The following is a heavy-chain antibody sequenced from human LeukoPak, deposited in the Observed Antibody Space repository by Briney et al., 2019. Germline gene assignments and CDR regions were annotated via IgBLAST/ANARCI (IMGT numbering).Heavy chain of an antibody. CDR1: GGSFSGYY. Sequence: SETLSLTCAVHGGSFSGYYWTWIRQPPGEGPEWIGEINYGGSTSYKPSLKSRVTISVDTSKNQFSLKLSSVTAADTAVFYCARENSGSYREFDYWGQGTLVTVSS. J-gene: IGHJ4*02. V-gene: IGHV4-34*01. D-gene: IGHD1-26*01. CDR2: INYGGST. CDR3: ARENSGSYREFDY.